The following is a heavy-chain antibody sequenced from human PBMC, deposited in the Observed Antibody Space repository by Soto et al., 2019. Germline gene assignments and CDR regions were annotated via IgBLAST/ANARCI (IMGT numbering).Heavy chain of an antibody. CDR3: ARSSTSANYFDY. CDR2: IYYSGST. V-gene: IGHV4-31*03. J-gene: IGHJ4*02. Sequence: QVQLQESGPGLVKPSQTMSLTCTVSGGSISSGGYYWSWIRQHPGKGLEWIGYIYYSGSTYYNPSFKRRVTIAVDTSKNQFYLKLSSVTAADTDVYYCARSSTSANYFDYWGQGTLVTVSS. D-gene: IGHD2-2*01. CDR1: GGSISSGGYY.